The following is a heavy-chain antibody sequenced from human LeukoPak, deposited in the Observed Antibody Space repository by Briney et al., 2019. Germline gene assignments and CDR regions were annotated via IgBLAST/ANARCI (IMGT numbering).Heavy chain of an antibody. Sequence: SETLSLTCTVSGGSISSSSYHWGWIRQPPGKGLEWIGSIYYSGSTYYNPSLKSRVTISVDTSKNQFSLKLSSVTAADTAVYYCAREGSSWSFDYWGQGTLVTVSS. J-gene: IGHJ4*02. CDR3: AREGSSWSFDY. CDR1: GGSISSSSYH. CDR2: IYYSGST. V-gene: IGHV4-39*07. D-gene: IGHD6-13*01.